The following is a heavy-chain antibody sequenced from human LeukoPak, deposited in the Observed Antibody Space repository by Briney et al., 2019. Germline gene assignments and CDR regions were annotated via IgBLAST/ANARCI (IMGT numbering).Heavy chain of an antibody. CDR1: GASITSYY. CDR3: ARLSADSSGSRGFDY. Sequence: SETLFLTCTVSGASITSYYWTWIRQPAGKGLEWLGRIYTSGSTNYSPSLKSRVTMSVDTSKNQFSLKLSSVTAADTAVYYCARLSADSSGSRGFDYWGQGTLVTVSS. CDR2: IYTSGST. J-gene: IGHJ4*02. V-gene: IGHV4-4*07. D-gene: IGHD2-15*01.